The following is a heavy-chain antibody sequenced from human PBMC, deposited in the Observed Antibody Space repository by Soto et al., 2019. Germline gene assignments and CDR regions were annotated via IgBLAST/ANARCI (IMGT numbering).Heavy chain of an antibody. Sequence: QVQLVQSGAEVKKPGSSVKVSCKASGGTFSSYAISWVRQAPGQGLEWMGGIIPIFGTAKYAEKFQGRVTSTADESTSTAYMELSSLRSEDTAVYYCASRGELGYCSGGSCFDYYGMDVWGQGTTVTVSS. CDR3: ASRGELGYCSGGSCFDYYGMDV. V-gene: IGHV1-69*12. CDR2: IIPIFGTA. CDR1: GGTFSSYA. J-gene: IGHJ6*02. D-gene: IGHD2-15*01.